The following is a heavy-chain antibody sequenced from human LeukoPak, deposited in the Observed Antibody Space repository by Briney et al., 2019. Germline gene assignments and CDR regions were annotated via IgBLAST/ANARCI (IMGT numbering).Heavy chain of an antibody. CDR3: ARGYCTGGSCSKYDY. J-gene: IGHJ4*02. Sequence: GGSLRLSCAASRFTFSNYWMSWVRQAPGKGLEWVAKIKQDGSEKYYVDSVKGRFTISRDNAKNSLYLQMNSLRADDTAVYYCARGYCTGGSCSKYDYWGQGTLVTVPS. CDR1: RFTFSNYW. D-gene: IGHD2-15*01. CDR2: IKQDGSEK. V-gene: IGHV3-7*01.